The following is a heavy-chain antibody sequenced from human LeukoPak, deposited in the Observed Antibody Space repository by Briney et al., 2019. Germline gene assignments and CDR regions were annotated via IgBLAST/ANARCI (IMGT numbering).Heavy chain of an antibody. Sequence: GGSLRLSCAASGFTFSSYWMTWVRQAPGKGLEWVANIKQDGSEKYYVDSLEGRFTISRDNAKNSLYLQMNSLRAEDTAVYYCAKGRTAYCSSTSCYTIDYWGQGTLVTVSS. J-gene: IGHJ4*02. CDR2: IKQDGSEK. D-gene: IGHD2-2*02. V-gene: IGHV3-7*03. CDR1: GFTFSSYW. CDR3: AKGRTAYCSSTSCYTIDY.